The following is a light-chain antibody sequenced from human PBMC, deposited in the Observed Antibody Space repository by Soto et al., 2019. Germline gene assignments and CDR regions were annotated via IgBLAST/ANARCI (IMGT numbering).Light chain of an antibody. CDR1: QSVTTY. Sequence: IVLTQSPDTVSLSPGERATLSCRASQSVTTYLAWYQQKPGQAPRLLIYDASNRATGIPARFSGSGSGTDFTLTISSLEPEDFSFYYRRPRSNRLLPISFVYRTRLGIK. J-gene: IGKJ5*01. CDR2: DAS. V-gene: IGKV3-11*01. CDR3: RPRSNRLLPIS.